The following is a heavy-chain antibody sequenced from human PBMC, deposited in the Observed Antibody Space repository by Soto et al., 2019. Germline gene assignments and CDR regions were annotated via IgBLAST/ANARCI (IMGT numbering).Heavy chain of an antibody. V-gene: IGHV3-23*01. D-gene: IGHD3-3*01. Sequence: GGSLRLSCAASGFTFSSYAMSWVRQAPGKGLEWVSAISGSGGSTYYADSVKGRFTISRDNSKNTLYLQMNSLRAEDTAVYYCARDVFWSGYYKVDNWFAPWGQGTLVTVSS. CDR3: ARDVFWSGYYKVDNWFAP. CDR1: GFTFSSYA. CDR2: ISGSGGST. J-gene: IGHJ5*02.